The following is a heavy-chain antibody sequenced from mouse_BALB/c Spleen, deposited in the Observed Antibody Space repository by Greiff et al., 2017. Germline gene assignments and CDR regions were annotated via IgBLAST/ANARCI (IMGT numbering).Heavy chain of an antibody. CDR1: GYSFTSYW. CDR2: IDPSDSET. Sequence: QVQLQQSGPQLVRPGASVKISCKASGYSFTSYWMHWVKQRPGQGLEWIGMIDPSDSETRLNQKFKDKATLTVDKSSSTAYMQLSSPTSEDSAVYYCARSSPYYYAMDYWGQGTSVTVSS. J-gene: IGHJ4*01. CDR3: ARSSPYYYAMDY. D-gene: IGHD1-1*01. V-gene: IGHV1S127*01.